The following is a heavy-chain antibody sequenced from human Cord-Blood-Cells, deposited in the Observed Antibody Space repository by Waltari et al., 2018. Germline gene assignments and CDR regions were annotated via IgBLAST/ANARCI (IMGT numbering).Heavy chain of an antibody. J-gene: IGHJ2*01. Sequence: EVQLVESGGGLVQPGGSLRLSCAASGFTFSSYWMSWVRQAPGKGVEWVANIKQDGSEKYYVDSGKGRFTISGDNAKNSLYLQMNSLRAEDTAVYYCARLRKGYFDLWGRGTLVTVSS. CDR2: IKQDGSEK. V-gene: IGHV3-7*01. D-gene: IGHD3-16*01. CDR3: ARLRKGYFDL. CDR1: GFTFSSYW.